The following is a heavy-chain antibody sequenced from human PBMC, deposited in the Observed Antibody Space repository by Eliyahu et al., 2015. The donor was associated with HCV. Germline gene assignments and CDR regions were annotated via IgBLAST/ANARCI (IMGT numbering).Heavy chain of an antibody. J-gene: IGHJ4*02. D-gene: IGHD3-22*01. V-gene: IGHV1-18*01. CDR1: GYTFTSYG. CDR2: XSAYXGNT. Sequence: QVQLVQSGAEVKKPGASVKVSCKASGYTFTSYGISXVRQAPGQGLXXMGWXSAYXGNTNYAQKLQGRXTXTTDTXTSTAYMELRSLRSDDTAVYYCAREVLGRESSGRLDYWGQGTLVTVSS. CDR3: AREVLGRESSGRLDY.